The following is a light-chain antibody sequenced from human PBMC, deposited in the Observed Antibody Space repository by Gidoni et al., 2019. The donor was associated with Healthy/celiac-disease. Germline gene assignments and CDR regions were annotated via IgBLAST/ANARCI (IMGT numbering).Light chain of an antibody. CDR2: GAS. Sequence: EIVITQSPATLSVSPGERATLSCRASQSVSSNLAWYQQKPGQAPRLLIYGASTRATGIPARFSGSGSGTEFTLTISSLQSEDFAVYYCQQYNNWPPSITFXQXTRLEIK. CDR3: QQYNNWPPSIT. CDR1: QSVSSN. V-gene: IGKV3-15*01. J-gene: IGKJ5*01.